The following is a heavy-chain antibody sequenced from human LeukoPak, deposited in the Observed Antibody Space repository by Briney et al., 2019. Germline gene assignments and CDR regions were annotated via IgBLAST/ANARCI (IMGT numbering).Heavy chain of an antibody. Sequence: SETLSLTCTVSGGSISSYYWSWIRQPPGKGLEWIGYIYYSGSTNYNPSLKSRVTISVDTSKNQFSLKLSSVTAADTAVYYCARHGEAVAGRPRIYFDYWGQKTLVTVSS. CDR1: GGSISSYY. J-gene: IGHJ4*02. CDR3: ARHGEAVAGRPRIYFDY. CDR2: IYYSGST. D-gene: IGHD6-19*01. V-gene: IGHV4-59*08.